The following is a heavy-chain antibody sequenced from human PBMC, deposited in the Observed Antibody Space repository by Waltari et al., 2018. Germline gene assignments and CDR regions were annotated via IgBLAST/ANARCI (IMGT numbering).Heavy chain of an antibody. CDR2: IIPIFGTA. V-gene: IGHV1-69*01. J-gene: IGHJ3*02. D-gene: IGHD2-21*02. CDR3: AREPAYCGGDCSSGAFDI. CDR1: GGTFRSYA. Sequence: QVQLVQSGAEVKKPGSSVKVSCKASGGTFRSYAISWVRQAPGQGLEWMGGIIPIFGTANYAQKFQGRVTITADESTSTAYMELSSLRSEDTAVYYCAREPAYCGGDCSSGAFDIWGQGTMVTVSS.